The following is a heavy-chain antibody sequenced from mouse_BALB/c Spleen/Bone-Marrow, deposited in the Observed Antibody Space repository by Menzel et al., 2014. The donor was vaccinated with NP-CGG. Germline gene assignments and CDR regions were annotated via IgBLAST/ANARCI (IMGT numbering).Heavy chain of an antibody. Sequence: VQLQQSAVELARPGASVKMSCKAYGYTFTVYTMHWVKQRPGQGLEWIGYINPSSGYAEYNQNFKDKTALTADKSSSTAYMQLSSLTSEDSAVYYCARWGYGSLGFAYWGQGTLVTVSA. D-gene: IGHD2-10*02. CDR3: ARWGYGSLGFAY. V-gene: IGHV1-4*02. J-gene: IGHJ3*01. CDR1: GYTFTVYT. CDR2: INPSSGYA.